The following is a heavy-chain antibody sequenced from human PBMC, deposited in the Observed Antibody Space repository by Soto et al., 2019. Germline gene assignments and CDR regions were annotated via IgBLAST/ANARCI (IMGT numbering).Heavy chain of an antibody. D-gene: IGHD2-21*02. J-gene: IGHJ4*02. CDR2: ISYDGSNK. CDR3: AREGVVVTAIETPPFDY. CDR1: GFTFSSYA. Sequence: GGSLRLSCAASGFTFSSYAMHWVRQAPGKGLEWVAVISYDGSNKYYADSVKGRFTISRDNSKNTLYLQMNSLRAEDTAVYYCAREGVVVTAIETPPFDYWGQGTLVTVSS. V-gene: IGHV3-30-3*01.